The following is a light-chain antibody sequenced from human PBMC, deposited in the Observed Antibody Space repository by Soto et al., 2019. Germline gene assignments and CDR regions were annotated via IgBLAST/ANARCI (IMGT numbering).Light chain of an antibody. CDR1: QGISSY. Sequence: AIRMTQSPSSLSASTGDRVTITCRASQGISSYLAWYQQKPGKAPKLLIYAASTLQSGVPSRFSGSGSGTYFNLTIRGLQSEDFATYYCQQYYSYPVTCGQGTKVEIK. V-gene: IGKV1-8*01. CDR3: QQYYSYPVT. J-gene: IGKJ1*01. CDR2: AAS.